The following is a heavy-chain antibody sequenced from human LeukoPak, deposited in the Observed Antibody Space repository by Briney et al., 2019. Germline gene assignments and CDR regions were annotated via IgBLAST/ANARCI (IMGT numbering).Heavy chain of an antibody. D-gene: IGHD3-3*02. CDR2: ISAYNGNT. CDR3: VLGYVADRRYYYYGMDV. CDR1: GYTFTSYG. Sequence: GASVKVCCKASGYTFTSYGISWVRQAPGQGLEWVGWISAYNGNTNYAQKLQGRVTMTTDTSTSTAYMELRSLRSDGPGVYYCVLGYVADRRYYYYGMDVWGQGTTVTVSS. V-gene: IGHV1-18*01. J-gene: IGHJ6*02.